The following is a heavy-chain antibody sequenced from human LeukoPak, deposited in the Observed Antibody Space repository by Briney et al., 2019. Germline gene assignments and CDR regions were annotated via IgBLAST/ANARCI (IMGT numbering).Heavy chain of an antibody. CDR1: GFTFSQFG. V-gene: IGHV3-33*01. Sequence: GGSLRLSCAASGFTFSQFGMPWVRQAPGKGLEWVAIIWYDGSEKFYGDSVKGRFTISRDNSKNTLYLQMNSLRAEDTAVYYCARDRGTTSSAGYYFDYWGQGTLVTVSS. CDR2: IWYDGSEK. D-gene: IGHD6-6*01. J-gene: IGHJ4*02. CDR3: ARDRGTTSSAGYYFDY.